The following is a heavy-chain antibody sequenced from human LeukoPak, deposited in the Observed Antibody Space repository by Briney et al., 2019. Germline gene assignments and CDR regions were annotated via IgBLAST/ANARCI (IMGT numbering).Heavy chain of an antibody. Sequence: KASETLSLTCTVSGGSISGGSYYWSWIRQPAGKGLEWIGRIYTSGSTNYNPSLKSRVTISVDTSKNQFSLKLSSVTAADTAVYYCASGRTTRILLEIDFWSGYAHDAFDIWGQGTMVTVSS. CDR2: IYTSGST. J-gene: IGHJ3*02. D-gene: IGHD3-3*01. CDR1: GGSISGGSYY. CDR3: ASGRTTRILLEIDFWSGYAHDAFDI. V-gene: IGHV4-61*02.